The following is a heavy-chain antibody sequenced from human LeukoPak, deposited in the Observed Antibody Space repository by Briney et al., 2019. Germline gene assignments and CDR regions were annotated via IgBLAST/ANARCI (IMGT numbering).Heavy chain of an antibody. V-gene: IGHV4-4*07. CDR1: GGSISSYS. D-gene: IGHD5-24*01. J-gene: IGHJ4*02. CDR2: IYST. CDR3: ARAGDGYNWGYYFDY. Sequence: SETLSLTCTVSGGSISSYSWSWIRQPAGKGLEWIGRIYSTNYNPSLKSRVSISVDTTKNQFSLKLSSVTAADTAVYYCARAGDGYNWGYYFDYWGQGTLVTVSS.